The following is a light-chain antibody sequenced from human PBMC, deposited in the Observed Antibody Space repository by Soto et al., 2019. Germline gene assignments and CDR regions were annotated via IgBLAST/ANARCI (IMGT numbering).Light chain of an antibody. Sequence: QSVLTQPPSASGVPGQRVTISCFGTSSNFGTNTVNWYQQLPGTAPRLLIYSNTQRPSGVPDRFSGSKSGTSASLAISGLQSEDEADYHCAAWDDSLNGVVFGGGTKLTVL. CDR1: SSNFGTNT. V-gene: IGLV1-44*01. CDR2: SNT. J-gene: IGLJ2*01. CDR3: AAWDDSLNGVV.